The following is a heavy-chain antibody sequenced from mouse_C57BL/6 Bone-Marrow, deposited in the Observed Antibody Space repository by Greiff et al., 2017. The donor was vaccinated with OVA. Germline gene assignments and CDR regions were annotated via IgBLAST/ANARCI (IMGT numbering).Heavy chain of an antibody. CDR2: INPGSGGT. Sequence: VQLVESGAELVRPGTSVKVSCKASGYAFTNYLIEWVKQRPGQGLAWIGVINPGSGGTNYNEKFKGKATLTADKSSSTAYMQLSSLTSEDSAVYFCARGGDSSGPYYAMDYWGQGTSVTVSS. J-gene: IGHJ4*01. CDR3: ARGGDSSGPYYAMDY. V-gene: IGHV1-54*01. D-gene: IGHD3-2*02. CDR1: GYAFTNYL.